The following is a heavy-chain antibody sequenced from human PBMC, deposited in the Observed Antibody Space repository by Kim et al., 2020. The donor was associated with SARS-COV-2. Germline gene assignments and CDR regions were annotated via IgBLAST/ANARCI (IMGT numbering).Heavy chain of an antibody. CDR3: ARNPYDFWSGYSLGGIDY. J-gene: IGHJ4*02. D-gene: IGHD3-3*01. V-gene: IGHV3-30*01. Sequence: KGRFTISRDNSKNTLYLQMNSLRAEDTAVYYCARNPYDFWSGYSLGGIDYWGQGTLVTVSS.